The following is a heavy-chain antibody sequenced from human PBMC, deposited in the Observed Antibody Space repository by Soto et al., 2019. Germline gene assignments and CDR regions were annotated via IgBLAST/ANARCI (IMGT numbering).Heavy chain of an antibody. V-gene: IGHV1-24*01. D-gene: IGHD6-6*01. CDR2: FDPEDGET. CDR1: GYTLTELS. J-gene: IGHJ3*02. Sequence: ASVKVSCKVSGYTLTELSMHWVRQAPGKGLEWMGGFDPEDGETIYAQKFQGRVTMTEDTSTDTAYMKLSSLRSEDTAVYYCATDGAWAARRAGRAFDIWGQGTMVTVSS. CDR3: ATDGAWAARRAGRAFDI.